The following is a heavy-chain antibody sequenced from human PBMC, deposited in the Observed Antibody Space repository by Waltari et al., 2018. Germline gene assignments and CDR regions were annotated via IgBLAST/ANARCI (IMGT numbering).Heavy chain of an antibody. D-gene: IGHD5-12*01. CDR1: GGSFSGYY. CDR2: INHSGST. CDR3: ARGRRLRYYYYYGMDV. V-gene: IGHV4-34*01. J-gene: IGHJ6*02. Sequence: QVQLQQWGAGLLKPSETLSLTCAVYGGSFSGYYWRWIRQPPGKGLEWIGEINHSGSTNYNPSLKSRVTISVDTSKNQFSLKLSSVTAADTAVYYCARGRRLRYYYYYGMDVWGQGTTVTVSS.